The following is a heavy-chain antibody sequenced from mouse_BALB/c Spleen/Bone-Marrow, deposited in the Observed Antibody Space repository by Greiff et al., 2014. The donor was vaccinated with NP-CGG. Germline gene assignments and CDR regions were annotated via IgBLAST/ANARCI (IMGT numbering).Heavy chain of an antibody. D-gene: IGHD4-1*01. CDR3: AKLNWDEGDY. J-gene: IGHJ2*01. Sequence: VKLMESGPGLVAPSQSLSITCTVSGFSLTDYGVSWIRQPPGKGLEWLGVIWGGGITYYNSPLKSRLSISKDNSKSQVFSKMYSLQTDDTAMYYCAKLNWDEGDYWGQGTTLTVSS. CDR2: IWGGGIT. CDR1: GFSLTDYG. V-gene: IGHV2-6-5*01.